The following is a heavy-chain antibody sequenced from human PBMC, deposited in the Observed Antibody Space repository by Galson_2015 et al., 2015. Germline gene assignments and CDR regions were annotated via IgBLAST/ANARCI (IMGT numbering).Heavy chain of an antibody. V-gene: IGHV3-23*01. CDR1: GFTFSNYA. J-gene: IGHJ4*02. D-gene: IGHD2-15*01. CDR2: MSGSGTTT. Sequence: SLRLSCAAAGFTFSNYAMNWVRQAPGKGLEWVSGMSGSGTTTYYENSVKGRFTISRDNSKNTLYLHMNSLRAEDTALYYCARAWLPCSGDSCYSIHRGFDYWGQGTLFTVSS. CDR3: ARAWLPCSGDSCYSIHRGFDY.